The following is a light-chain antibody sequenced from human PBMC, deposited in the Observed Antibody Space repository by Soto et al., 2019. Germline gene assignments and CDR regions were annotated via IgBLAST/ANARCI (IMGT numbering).Light chain of an antibody. V-gene: IGLV1-44*01. CDR3: SAWDASLNGYV. CDR1: SSNIGSKT. J-gene: IGLJ1*01. Sequence: QAVVTQRPSASGTPGQRVTISCSGSSSNIGSKTVNWYQQLPGTAPKLLIYSNYQRPSGVPDRFSGSKSGTSASLAISGLQSEDEADYYCSAWDASLNGYVFGTGTKLTVL. CDR2: SNY.